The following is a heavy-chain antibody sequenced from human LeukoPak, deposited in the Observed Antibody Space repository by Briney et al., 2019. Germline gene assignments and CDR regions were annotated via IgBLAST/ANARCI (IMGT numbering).Heavy chain of an antibody. D-gene: IGHD2-2*01. J-gene: IGHJ6*02. Sequence: GESLKISCKGSGYSFTSYWITWVRQMPGKGLEWMGRIDPSDSYINYSPSFQGHVTISADKSISTAYLQWSSLKASDTAMYYCARSLGYCTSSSCSGYYYYGMDVWGQGTTVTVSS. CDR2: IDPSDSYI. CDR3: ARSLGYCTSSSCSGYYYYGMDV. CDR1: GYSFTSYW. V-gene: IGHV5-10-1*01.